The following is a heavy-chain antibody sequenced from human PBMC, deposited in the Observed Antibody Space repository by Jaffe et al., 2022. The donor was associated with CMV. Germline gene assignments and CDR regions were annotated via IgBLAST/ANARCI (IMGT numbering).Heavy chain of an antibody. Sequence: EVQLVESGGGLVQPGGSLRLSCAASGFTFSSYSMNWVRQAPGKGLEWVSYISSSSSTIYYADSVKGRFTISRDNAKNSLYLQMNSLRDEDTAVYYCARLLQWGSGPTYFDYWGQGTLVTVSS. CDR1: GFTFSSYS. D-gene: IGHD3-10*01. V-gene: IGHV3-48*02. J-gene: IGHJ4*02. CDR3: ARLLQWGSGPTYFDY. CDR2: ISSSSSTI.